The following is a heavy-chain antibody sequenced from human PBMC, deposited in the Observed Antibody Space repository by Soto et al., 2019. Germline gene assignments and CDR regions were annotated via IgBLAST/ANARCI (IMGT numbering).Heavy chain of an antibody. Sequence: SQTLSLTCAISGDSASSNSAAWNWIRQSPSRGLEWPGRTYYRSKWYNDYAVSVKSRITINPDTSKNQFSLQLNSVTPEDTAVYYCARASVPAAINWFDPWGQGTLVTVSS. V-gene: IGHV6-1*01. J-gene: IGHJ5*02. CDR1: GDSASSNSAA. CDR3: ARASVPAAINWFDP. D-gene: IGHD2-2*01. CDR2: TYYRSKWYN.